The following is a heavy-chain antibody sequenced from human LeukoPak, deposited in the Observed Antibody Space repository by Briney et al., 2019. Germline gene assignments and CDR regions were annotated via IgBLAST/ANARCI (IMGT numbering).Heavy chain of an antibody. CDR2: INHSGGT. CDR1: GGSFSGYY. J-gene: IGHJ4*02. V-gene: IGHV4-34*01. CDR3: ARGLGHRFDY. Sequence: SETLSLTCAVYGGSFSGYYWSWIRQPPGKGLEWIGEINHSGGTNYNPSLKSRVTISVDTSKNQFSLKLSSVTAADTAVYYCARGLGHRFDYWGQGTLVTVSS. D-gene: IGHD7-27*01.